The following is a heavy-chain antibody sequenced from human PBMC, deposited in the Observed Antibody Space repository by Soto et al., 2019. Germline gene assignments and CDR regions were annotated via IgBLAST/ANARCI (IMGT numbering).Heavy chain of an antibody. J-gene: IGHJ4*02. D-gene: IGHD2-15*01. CDR3: ARGQVVAAQH. CDR1: VGSISSGGYS. CDR2: IYHSGST. Sequence: PSETLSLTCAVSVGSISSGGYSWSWIRQPPGKGLEWIGYIYHSGSTYYNPSLKSRVTISVDRSKNQFSLKLSSVTAADTAVYYCARGQVVAAQHWGQGTLVTVSS. V-gene: IGHV4-30-2*01.